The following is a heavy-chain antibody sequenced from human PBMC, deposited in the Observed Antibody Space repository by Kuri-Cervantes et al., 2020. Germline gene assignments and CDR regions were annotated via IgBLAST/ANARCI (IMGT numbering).Heavy chain of an antibody. V-gene: IGHV3-53*05. CDR2: IHSGGST. CDR3: ARDPLYCSGGSCYYGMDV. D-gene: IGHD2-15*01. CDR1: GFTVSSNY. Sequence: GGSLRLSCAASGFTVSSNYMSWVRQAPGKGLEWVSVIHSGGSTYYGHSVKGRFTISRDNSKNTLYLQMNSLRAEDTAVYYCARDPLYCSGGSCYYGMDVWGQGTTVTVSS. J-gene: IGHJ6*02.